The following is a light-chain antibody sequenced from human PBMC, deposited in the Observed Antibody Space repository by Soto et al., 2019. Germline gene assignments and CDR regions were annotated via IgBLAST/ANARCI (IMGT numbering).Light chain of an antibody. V-gene: IGKV3-15*01. CDR1: QSVGDN. Sequence: EIMLTQSPAALSVSPGERATLSCRASQSVGDNLAWYQQKPGQAPGLLIYGASIRATGIPARFSGSGSGTDFTLTISSLQSEDFAVYYCQHYDNWPPWTFGQGTKVEI. CDR2: GAS. CDR3: QHYDNWPPWT. J-gene: IGKJ1*01.